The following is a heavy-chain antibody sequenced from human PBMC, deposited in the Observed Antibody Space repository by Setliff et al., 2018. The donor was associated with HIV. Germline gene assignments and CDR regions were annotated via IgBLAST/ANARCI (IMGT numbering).Heavy chain of an antibody. Sequence: PGGSLRLSCAASGFTFSSYAMSWVRQAPGKGLEWVSTISTSGADTYDAHSMKGRFTSSRDNAKNSLYLQMNSLRAEDTAFYYCARGRVPGNYWGQGTLVTVSS. J-gene: IGHJ4*02. CDR3: ARGRVPGNY. CDR2: ISTSGADT. D-gene: IGHD2-2*01. V-gene: IGHV3-23*01. CDR1: GFTFSSYA.